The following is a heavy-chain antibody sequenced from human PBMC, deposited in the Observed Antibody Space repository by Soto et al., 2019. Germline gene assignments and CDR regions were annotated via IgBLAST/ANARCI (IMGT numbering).Heavy chain of an antibody. V-gene: IGHV3-30-3*01. CDR3: ARASNPYYYYYGMDV. D-gene: IGHD4-4*01. Sequence: QVQLVESGGGVVQPGRSLRLSCAASGFTFSSYAMHWVRQAPGKGLEWVAVISYDGSNKYYADSVKGRFTISRDNSKNTLYLQMNSLRAEDTAVYYCARASNPYYYYYGMDVWGQGTTVTVSS. CDR2: ISYDGSNK. J-gene: IGHJ6*02. CDR1: GFTFSSYA.